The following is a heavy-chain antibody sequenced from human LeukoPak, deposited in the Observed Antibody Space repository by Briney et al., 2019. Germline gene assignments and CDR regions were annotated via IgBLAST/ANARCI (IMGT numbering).Heavy chain of an antibody. V-gene: IGHV3-21*01. D-gene: IGHD6-13*01. Sequence: PGGSLRLSCAASGFTFSSYSMNWVRQAPGKGLEWVSSISSSSSYIYYADSVKGRFTISRDNAKNSLYLQMNSLRAEDTAVYYCASSGYSSSRDFDYWGQGTLVTVSS. J-gene: IGHJ4*02. CDR2: ISSSSSYI. CDR1: GFTFSSYS. CDR3: ASSGYSSSRDFDY.